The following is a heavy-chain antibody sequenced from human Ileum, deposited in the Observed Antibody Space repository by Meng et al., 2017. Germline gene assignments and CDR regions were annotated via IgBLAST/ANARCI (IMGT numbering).Heavy chain of an antibody. CDR2: IGSTT. CDR3: ARGCNNINCYFRN. Sequence: EVRLLESGGGLVQPGGSLRLSCAASGFSFSNYAMAWVRQATGKGLEWISTIGSTTYYADSVKGRFTVSRDTSKNTLYLQMNSLRAEDAAVYYCARGCNNINCYFRNWGQGTLVTVSS. CDR1: GFSFSNYA. J-gene: IGHJ4*02. V-gene: IGHV3-23*01. D-gene: IGHD2-21*01.